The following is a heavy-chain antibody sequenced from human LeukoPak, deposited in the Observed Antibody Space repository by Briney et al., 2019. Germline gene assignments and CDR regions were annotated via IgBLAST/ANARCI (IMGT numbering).Heavy chain of an antibody. CDR3: ARAGSSYYYGSGKVGPYNWFDP. Sequence: SVKVSCKASGGTFSSYAISGVRQAPGQGLEWMGGIIPIFGTPNYAQKFQGRVTITADESTSTAYMELSSLRSEDTAVYYCARAGSSYYYGSGKVGPYNWFDPWGQGTLVTVSS. D-gene: IGHD3-10*01. J-gene: IGHJ5*02. CDR1: GGTFSSYA. CDR2: IIPIFGTP. V-gene: IGHV1-69*13.